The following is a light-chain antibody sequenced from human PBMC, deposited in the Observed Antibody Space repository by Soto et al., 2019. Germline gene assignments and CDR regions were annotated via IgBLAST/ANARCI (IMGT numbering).Light chain of an antibody. J-gene: IGKJ2*01. Sequence: NVLSQSPGTMSLSPGQRVTLSCGASQSVRNNCLAWYQHHSGQSPRLLIFGASNRATGIPDRFSGSGSGTDFTLTISRLEPEDFAVYICHHYGYGVDTFGRGTRLEIK. CDR2: GAS. CDR3: HHYGYGVDT. V-gene: IGKV3-20*01. CDR1: QSVRNNC.